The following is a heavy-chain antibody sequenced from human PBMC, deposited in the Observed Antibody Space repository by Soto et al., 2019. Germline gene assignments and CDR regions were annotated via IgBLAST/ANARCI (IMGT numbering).Heavy chain of an antibody. CDR2: VNPILSMS. Sequence: QVQLVQSGAEVKSAGSSVKVSCKASGDTFNFYSINWVRQAPGLGLEWVGRVNPILSMSNYAQRFQGRVTMTGDRSTCTAYMELRSLRSEDTAIYYCASNYGSGYRAFDSWGQGARVTVSS. V-gene: IGHV1-69*02. CDR1: GDTFNFYS. CDR3: ASNYGSGYRAFDS. D-gene: IGHD3-10*01. J-gene: IGHJ4*02.